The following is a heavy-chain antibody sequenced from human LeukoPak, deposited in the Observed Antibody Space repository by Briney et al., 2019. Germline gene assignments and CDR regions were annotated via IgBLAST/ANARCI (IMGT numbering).Heavy chain of an antibody. CDR3: ARDPITMVRGGQNWFDP. CDR1: GYTFTSYA. Sequence: ASVKVSRKASGYTFTSYAMHWVRQAPGQRLEWMGWINAGNGNTKYSQKFQGRVTITRDTSASTAYMELSSLRSEDTAVYYCARDPITMVRGGQNWFDPWGQGTLVTVSS. J-gene: IGHJ5*02. V-gene: IGHV1-3*01. D-gene: IGHD3-10*01. CDR2: INAGNGNT.